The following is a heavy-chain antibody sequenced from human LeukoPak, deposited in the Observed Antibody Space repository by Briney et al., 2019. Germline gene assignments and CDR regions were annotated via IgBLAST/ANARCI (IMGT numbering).Heavy chain of an antibody. J-gene: IGHJ4*02. CDR2: IYYSGST. Sequence: SETLSLTCTVSGGSISSYYWSWIRQPPGKGLEWIGYIYYSGSTKYNPSLKSRVTISVDTSKNHFSLKLSSVTAADTAVYYCARDIGGVRGSFDYSGQGTLVTVSS. CDR3: ARDIGGVRGSFDY. CDR1: GGSISSYY. D-gene: IGHD3-10*01. V-gene: IGHV4-59*01.